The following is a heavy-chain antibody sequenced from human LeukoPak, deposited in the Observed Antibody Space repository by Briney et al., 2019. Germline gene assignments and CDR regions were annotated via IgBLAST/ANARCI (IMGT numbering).Heavy chain of an antibody. CDR1: GGSISSYY. CDR2: IYYSGST. J-gene: IGHJ4*02. D-gene: IGHD2/OR15-2a*01. CDR3: ARAQKGNMYFDY. V-gene: IGHV4-59*01. Sequence: SETLSLTCTVSGGSISSYYWSWIRQPPGKGLEWIGYIYYSGSTNYNPSLKSRVTISVDTSKNQFSLKLSSVTAADTAVYYCARAQKGNMYFDYWGQGTLVTVSS.